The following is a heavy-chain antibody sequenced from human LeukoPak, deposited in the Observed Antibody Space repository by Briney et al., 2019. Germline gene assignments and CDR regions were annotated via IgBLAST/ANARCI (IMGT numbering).Heavy chain of an antibody. CDR2: IYPGDSDA. CDR3: ARHSRWLQPNFDY. D-gene: IGHD5-24*01. Sequence: GESLKISCKGSGYSLTSYWIGWVRQMPGKGLEWVGIIYPGDSDARYSPSFQGQVTISADKSISTAYLQWSSLKASDTAMYYCARHSRWLQPNFDYWGQGTLVTVSS. CDR1: GYSLTSYW. V-gene: IGHV5-51*01. J-gene: IGHJ4*02.